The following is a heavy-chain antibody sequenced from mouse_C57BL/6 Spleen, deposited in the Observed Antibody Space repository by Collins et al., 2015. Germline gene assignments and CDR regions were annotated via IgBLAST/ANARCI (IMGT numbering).Heavy chain of an antibody. CDR1: GYTFTSYW. Sequence: QVQLQQPGADLVKPGASVELSCKASGYTFTSYWMQWVKQRPGQGLEWIGEIDPSDSYTNYNQKFKGKATLTVDTSSSTAYMQLSSLTSEDSAVYYCTTGDFDYWGQGTTLTVSS. CDR3: TTGDFDY. CDR2: IDPSDSYT. V-gene: IGHV1-50*01. J-gene: IGHJ2*01. D-gene: IGHD1-1*01.